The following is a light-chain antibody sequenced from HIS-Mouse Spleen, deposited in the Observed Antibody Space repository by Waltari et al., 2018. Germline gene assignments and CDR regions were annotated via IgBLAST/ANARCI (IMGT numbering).Light chain of an antibody. CDR1: SPNIGRNT. Sequence: QSVLTQPPSASGTPGQRVTIPCSGSSPNIGRNTLNWYQQLPGTAPKLLIYSNNQRPSGVPDRFSGSKSGTSASLAISGLQSEDEADYYCAAWDDSLNGVVFGGGTKLTVL. J-gene: IGLJ2*01. V-gene: IGLV1-44*01. CDR2: SNN. CDR3: AAWDDSLNGVV.